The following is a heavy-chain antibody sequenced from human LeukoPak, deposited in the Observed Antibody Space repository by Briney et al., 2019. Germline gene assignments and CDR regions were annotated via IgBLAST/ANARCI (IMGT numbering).Heavy chain of an antibody. CDR1: GYTFTSYG. J-gene: IGHJ3*02. Sequence: ASVKVSCKASGYTFTSYGISWVRQAPEQGLEWMGWISAYNGNTNYAQKLQGRVTMTTDTSTSTAYMELRSLRSDDTAVYYCARVKSIDGSGSPDAFDIWGQGTMVTVSS. CDR2: ISAYNGNT. D-gene: IGHD3-10*01. CDR3: ARVKSIDGSGSPDAFDI. V-gene: IGHV1-18*01.